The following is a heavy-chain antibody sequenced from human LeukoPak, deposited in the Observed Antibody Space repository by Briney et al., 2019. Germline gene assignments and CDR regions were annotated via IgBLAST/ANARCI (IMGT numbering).Heavy chain of an antibody. CDR2: ISGSGGST. CDR1: GFTFSSYG. J-gene: IGHJ5*02. CDR3: AKVSSMLRGAFNWFDP. Sequence: PGGSLRLSCAASGFTFSSYGMTWVRQAPGKGLEWVSVISGSGGSTDYADSVKGRFTISRDNSKNTLYLQMISLRAEDTAVYYCAKVSSMLRGAFNWFDPWGQGTPVTVSS. V-gene: IGHV3-23*01. D-gene: IGHD3-10*01.